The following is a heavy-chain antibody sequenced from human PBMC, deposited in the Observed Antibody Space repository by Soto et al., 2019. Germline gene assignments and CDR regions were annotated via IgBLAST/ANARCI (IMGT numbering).Heavy chain of an antibody. Sequence: QVQLVQSGAEVKKPGASVKVSCKASGYTFTSYAMHWVRQAPGQRLEWMGWINAGNGNTKYSQKFQGRVTITRDTSASTAYMELSRLRSEDTALYYCARVGCSGGSCFRGYSYLAYWGQGTLVNFAS. CDR1: GYTFTSYA. CDR2: INAGNGNT. D-gene: IGHD2-15*01. CDR3: ARVGCSGGSCFRGYSYLAY. V-gene: IGHV1-3*01. J-gene: IGHJ4*02.